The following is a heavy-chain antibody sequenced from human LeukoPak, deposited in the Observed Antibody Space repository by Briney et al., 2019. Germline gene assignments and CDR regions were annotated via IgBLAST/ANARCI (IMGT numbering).Heavy chain of an antibody. V-gene: IGHV3-20*04. CDR1: GFTSDDYG. Sequence: GGSLRLSCAASGFTSDDYGMSWVRQAPGKGLEWVSGINWNGGSTGYADSVKGRFTISRDNAKNSLYLQMNSLRAEDTALYYCARSLVPGIAVAGTYNWFDPWGQGTLVTVSS. CDR2: INWNGGST. CDR3: ARSLVPGIAVAGTYNWFDP. D-gene: IGHD6-19*01. J-gene: IGHJ5*02.